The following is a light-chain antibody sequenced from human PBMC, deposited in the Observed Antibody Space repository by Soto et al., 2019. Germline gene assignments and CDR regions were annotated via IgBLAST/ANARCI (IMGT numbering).Light chain of an antibody. CDR3: QQFNNYPT. CDR1: QGISSA. CDR2: DAS. V-gene: IGKV1D-13*01. J-gene: IGKJ3*01. Sequence: LTQSPATLSLSPGDRVTITCRASQGISSALAWYQQKPGKAPKLLIYDASSLESGVPSRFSGSGSGTDFTLTISSLQPEDFATYYCQQFNNYPTFGPGTKVDIK.